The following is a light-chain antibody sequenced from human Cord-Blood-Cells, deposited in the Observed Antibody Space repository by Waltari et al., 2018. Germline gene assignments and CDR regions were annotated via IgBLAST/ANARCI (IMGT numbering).Light chain of an antibody. CDR1: NIGGKS. CDR2: DDS. Sequence: SYVLTQPLSVSVAPGKTDRITCGGNNIGGKSVHWYQQKPGQAPVLVVYDDSDLPSSIPEQVAASKSGNTATLSISRVEAGDEADYFCKVWHGSIDHVLFDGGTLLTVL. V-gene: IGLV3-21*03. CDR3: KVWHGSIDHVL. J-gene: IGLJ2*01.